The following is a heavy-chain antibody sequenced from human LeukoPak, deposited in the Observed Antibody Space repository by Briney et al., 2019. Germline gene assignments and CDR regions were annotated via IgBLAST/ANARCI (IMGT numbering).Heavy chain of an antibody. CDR1: GFTFSSYA. CDR2: ISGSGGST. D-gene: IGHD4-17*01. CDR3: AKRGGSDYGDYAYYYYYYMDV. V-gene: IGHV3-23*01. J-gene: IGHJ6*03. Sequence: GGSLRLSCAASGFTFSSYAMSWVRQAPGKGLEWVSAISGSGGSTYYADSVKGRFTISRDNSKNTLYLQMNSLRAEDTAVYYCAKRGGSDYGDYAYYYYYYMDVWGKGTTVTVSS.